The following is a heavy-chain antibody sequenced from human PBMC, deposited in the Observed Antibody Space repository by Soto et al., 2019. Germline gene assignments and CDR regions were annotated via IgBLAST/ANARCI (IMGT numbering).Heavy chain of an antibody. CDR1: GFTFSSYA. J-gene: IGHJ4*02. V-gene: IGHV3-30-3*01. D-gene: IGHD6-13*01. Sequence: PGGSLRLSCAASGFTFSSYAMHWVRQAPGKGLEWVAVISYDGSNKYYADSVKGRFTISRDNSKNTLYLQMNSLRAEDTAVYYCGGGCSSWYLELDNWGQEALVEVSS. CDR3: GGGCSSWYLELDN. CDR2: ISYDGSNK.